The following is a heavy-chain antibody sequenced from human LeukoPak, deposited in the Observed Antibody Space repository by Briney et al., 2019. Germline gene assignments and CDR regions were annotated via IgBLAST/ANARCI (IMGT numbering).Heavy chain of an antibody. Sequence: SETLSLTCTVSGGSISSYYWSWIRQPPGKGLEWIGYIYYSGSTNYNPSLKSRVTISVDTSKNQFSLKLSSVTAADTAVYYCATIWFGEFSKNWFDPWGQGTLVTVSS. J-gene: IGHJ5*02. V-gene: IGHV4-59*12. CDR3: ATIWFGEFSKNWFDP. D-gene: IGHD3-10*01. CDR2: IYYSGST. CDR1: GGSISSYY.